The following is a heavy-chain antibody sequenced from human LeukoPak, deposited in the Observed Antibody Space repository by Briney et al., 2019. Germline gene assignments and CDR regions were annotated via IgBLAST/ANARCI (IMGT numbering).Heavy chain of an antibody. Sequence: GETLRLSCAASGFTFSSHGMNWVRQAPGKGLEWVSYISSSSSNIYYADSVKGRFTISRDNAKNSLYLQMNSLRVEDTAVYYCARCTTGRTFGSLREIKRSREIDYWGQGTLVTVSS. CDR2: ISSSSSNI. J-gene: IGHJ4*02. D-gene: IGHD1-1*01. CDR3: ARCTTGRTFGSLREIKRSREIDY. V-gene: IGHV3-21*05. CDR1: GFTFSSHG.